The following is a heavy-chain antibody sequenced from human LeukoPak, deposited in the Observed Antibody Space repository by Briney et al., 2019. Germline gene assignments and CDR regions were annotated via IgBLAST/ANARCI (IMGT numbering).Heavy chain of an antibody. J-gene: IGHJ4*02. CDR1: GYTFADYF. D-gene: IGHD1-26*01. V-gene: IGHV1-2*04. CDR3: ASDLTSTSNWEFDH. Sequence: ASVKVSCKASGYTFADYFIHWVRQAPGQGLEWMGRINPNTGGAEYAPKFQGWVTMTRDTSISSAYVEVSRLISDDTAVYYCASDLTSTSNWEFDHWGQGTLVIVSS. CDR2: INPNTGGA.